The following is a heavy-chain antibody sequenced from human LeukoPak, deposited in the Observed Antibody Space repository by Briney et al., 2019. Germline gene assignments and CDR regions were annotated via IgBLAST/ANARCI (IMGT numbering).Heavy chain of an antibody. CDR1: GFTFSSYA. D-gene: IGHD6-6*01. Sequence: GGSLRLSCAASGFTFSSYAMHWVRQAPGKGLEWVAVISYDGSNKYYADSVKGRFTISRDNSKNTLYLQMNSLRAEDTAVYYCARALLPFEYSSSSAYWGQGTLVTVSS. V-gene: IGHV3-30-3*01. CDR3: ARALLPFEYSSSSAY. CDR2: ISYDGSNK. J-gene: IGHJ4*02.